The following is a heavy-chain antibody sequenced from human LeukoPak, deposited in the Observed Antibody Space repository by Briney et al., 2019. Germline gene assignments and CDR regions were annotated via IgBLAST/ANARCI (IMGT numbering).Heavy chain of an antibody. CDR1: GYTFTNYY. V-gene: IGHV1-46*01. D-gene: IGHD4-17*01. J-gene: IGHJ6*02. Sequence: GASVKVSCKASGYTFTNYYLHWVRQAPGHGLEWMAIINPSDGGTYYEQKLQGRVTVTRDTSTSTVYMELSGLRSEDTVVYYCARDTRTMTAVTRGQHYYYGLDVWGQGTTVTVSS. CDR2: INPSDGGT. CDR3: ARDTRTMTAVTRGQHYYYGLDV.